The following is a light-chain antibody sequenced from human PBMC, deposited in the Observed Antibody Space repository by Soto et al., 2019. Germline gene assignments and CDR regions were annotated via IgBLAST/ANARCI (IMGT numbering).Light chain of an antibody. CDR2: EVS. J-gene: IGLJ2*01. CDR1: SSSVGDHNV. V-gene: IGLV2-14*01. Sequence: QSVLTQPASVSGSPGQSITISCTGTSSSVGDHNVVSWYQQHPGKAPKLMISEVSNRPSGVSNRFSGSKSGNTASLTISGLQADDEADYYCSSYASSIVLFGGGTKLTVL. CDR3: SSYASSIVL.